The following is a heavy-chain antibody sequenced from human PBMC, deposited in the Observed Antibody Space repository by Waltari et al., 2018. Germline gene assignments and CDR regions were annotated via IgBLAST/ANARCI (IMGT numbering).Heavy chain of an antibody. CDR2: IYYSGST. D-gene: IGHD1-1*01. V-gene: IGHV4-39*01. CDR1: GGSISSSSYY. J-gene: IGHJ4*02. Sequence: QLQLQESGPGLVKPSETLSLTCTVSGGSISSSSYYWGWIRQPPGKGLEWIGSIYYSGSTYYNPSLKSRVTISVDTSKNQFSLKLSSVTAADTAVYYSASYSGTTNVVDYWGQGTLVTVSS. CDR3: ASYSGTTNVVDY.